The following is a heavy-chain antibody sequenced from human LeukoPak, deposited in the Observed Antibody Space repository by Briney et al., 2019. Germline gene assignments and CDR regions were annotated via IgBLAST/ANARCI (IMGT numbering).Heavy chain of an antibody. V-gene: IGHV5-51*01. J-gene: IGHJ4*02. CDR1: GYSFASYW. CDR2: IHPNDDST. CDR3: ARHNNWGFDY. Sequence: GESLKISCKVSGYSFASYWIGWVRQMSGKGLEWMGIIHPNDDSTIYSPSFQGQVTISADKSISTACLQWSTLKASDTAIYYCARHNNWGFDYWDRGTLVTVSS. D-gene: IGHD7-27*01.